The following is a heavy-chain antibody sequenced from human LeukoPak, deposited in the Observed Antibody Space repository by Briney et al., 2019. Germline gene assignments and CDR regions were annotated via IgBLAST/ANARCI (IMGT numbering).Heavy chain of an antibody. D-gene: IGHD3-22*01. Sequence: GGSLRLSCAASGFTFSSYSMNWVRQAPGKGLEWISYISGSSRVIYYADSVKGRFTISRDNAKNSLYLQVNSLRDEDTAVYYCARDMDSSGYTFDYWGQEPRVTVSS. CDR3: ARDMDSSGYTFDY. V-gene: IGHV3-48*02. J-gene: IGHJ4*02. CDR2: ISGSSRVI. CDR1: GFTFSSYS.